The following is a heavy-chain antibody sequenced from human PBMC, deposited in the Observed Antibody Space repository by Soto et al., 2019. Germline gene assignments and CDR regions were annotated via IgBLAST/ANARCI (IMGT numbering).Heavy chain of an antibody. D-gene: IGHD3-10*01. CDR3: ARDRHPRGLRPKSSYKGMEV. CDR2: IYYSGST. J-gene: IGHJ6*04. V-gene: IGHV4-31*03. CDR1: GGSISSGGYY. Sequence: SSETLSLTCTVSGGSISSGGYYWSWIRQHPGKGLEWIGYIYYSGSTYYNPSLKSRVTISVDTSKNQFSLKLSSVTAADTAVYNCARDRHPRGLRPKSSYKGMEVWGKGTTFP.